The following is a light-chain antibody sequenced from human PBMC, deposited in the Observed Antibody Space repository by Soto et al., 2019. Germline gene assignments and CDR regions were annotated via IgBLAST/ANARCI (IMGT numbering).Light chain of an antibody. Sequence: QSVLTQPPSASGTPGQTVTISCSGSSSNIGANTVNWFQHLPGTAPKLLIYSNNQRPSGVPDRVSGSKSDTSVTLAISGLQSEDEADYYCAAWDARLDGVVFGGGTKVTVL. CDR2: SNN. CDR1: SSNIGANT. V-gene: IGLV1-44*01. CDR3: AAWDARLDGVV. J-gene: IGLJ3*02.